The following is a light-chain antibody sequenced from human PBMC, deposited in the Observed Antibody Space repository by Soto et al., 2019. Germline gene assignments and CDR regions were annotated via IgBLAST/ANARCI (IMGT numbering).Light chain of an antibody. V-gene: IGKV1-39*01. CDR3: QQSYSTPPTT. Sequence: DIQLTQSPSSQSASVGDRVTIACRASQSISSYLNWYQQRPGKAPNLLIYATSSLRTGVPSRFRGSRSGADFTLTISNLQPEDFATYYCQQSYSTPPTTFGQGTRLEIK. CDR1: QSISSY. CDR2: ATS. J-gene: IGKJ5*01.